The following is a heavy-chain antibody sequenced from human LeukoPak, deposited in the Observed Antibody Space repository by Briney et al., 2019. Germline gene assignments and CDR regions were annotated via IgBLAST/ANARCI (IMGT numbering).Heavy chain of an antibody. CDR1: GGSISSSAYH. Sequence: SETLSLTCTVSGGSISSSAYHWGWIRQPPGKGLEWIGSIHSSGSTYYNPSLKGRVTISVRTSKNQFSLKLSSVTAADTAVYYCARGPTYQPIDYWGQGTLVTVSS. CDR3: ARGPTYQPIDY. J-gene: IGHJ4*02. CDR2: IHSSGST. D-gene: IGHD2-2*01. V-gene: IGHV4-39*01.